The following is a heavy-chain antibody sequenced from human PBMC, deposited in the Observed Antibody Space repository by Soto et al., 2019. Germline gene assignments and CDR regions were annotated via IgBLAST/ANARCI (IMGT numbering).Heavy chain of an antibody. Sequence: QITLKESGPTLVKPTQTLTLTCTFSGFSPSTSGVGVGWIRQPPGKALEWLAVNYWDDDKRYSPSLRGRLTXTXDTXKNQVVLTMTNVGPVDTATYYCAHAVAGAYWYFDRWGRGTLVTVSS. D-gene: IGHD6-19*01. CDR2: NYWDDDK. J-gene: IGHJ2*01. V-gene: IGHV2-5*02. CDR3: AHAVAGAYWYFDR. CDR1: GFSPSTSGVG.